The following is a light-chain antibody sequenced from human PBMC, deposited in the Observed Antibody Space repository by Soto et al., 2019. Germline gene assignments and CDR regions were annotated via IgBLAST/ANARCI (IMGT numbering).Light chain of an antibody. CDR2: RAS. CDR1: QSLSDN. J-gene: IGKJ1*01. V-gene: IGKV3-15*01. Sequence: EIVMTQFPATLSVSPVERATLSCRASQSLSDNLAWYQQRPGQAPRLLFYRASTRATGVPARFSASGSGTEFTLTISSLQSEDSAVYYCHQYSNWPPWTFGPGTKVEIK. CDR3: HQYSNWPPWT.